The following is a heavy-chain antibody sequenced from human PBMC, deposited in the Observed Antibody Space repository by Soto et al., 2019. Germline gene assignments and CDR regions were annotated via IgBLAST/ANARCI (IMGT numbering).Heavy chain of an antibody. Sequence: QVQLVESGGGVVQPGRSLRLSCVVSGFTFSTYGMHWVRQAPGKGLEWVAVISYDGGNKYYADSVKGRFTISRDNSKNTLYLQMNSLRAEDTAVYYCAKGASSSWTNYFDYWGQGTLVTVSS. CDR1: GFTFSTYG. D-gene: IGHD6-13*01. V-gene: IGHV3-30*18. J-gene: IGHJ4*02. CDR2: ISYDGGNK. CDR3: AKGASSSWTNYFDY.